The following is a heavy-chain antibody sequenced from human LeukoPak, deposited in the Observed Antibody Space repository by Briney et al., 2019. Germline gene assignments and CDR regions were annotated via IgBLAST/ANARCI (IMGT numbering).Heavy chain of an antibody. CDR3: AKDWTSHNGVYDCLDF. J-gene: IGHJ4*02. CDR1: GFSFDVHA. CDR2: IGGPAET. D-gene: IGHD3-16*01. Sequence: HPGGSLRLSCAASGFSFDVHAMTWARQAPGKGPEWVATIGGPAETFYADSVRGRFTISRDNSRYTLYLQMNRLRAEDSALYYCAKDWTSHNGVYDCLDFWGQGTQVTVSS. V-gene: IGHV3-23*01.